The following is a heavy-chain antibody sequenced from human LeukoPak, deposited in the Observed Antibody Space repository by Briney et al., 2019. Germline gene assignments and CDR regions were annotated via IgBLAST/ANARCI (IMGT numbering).Heavy chain of an antibody. CDR1: GFTFSSYW. D-gene: IGHD2-2*01. CDR2: INSDGSST. Sequence: GGSLRLSCAASGFTFSSYWMHWVRQAPGKGLAWVSRINSDGSSTSYADSVKGRFTISRDNAKNTLYLQMNSLRAEDTAVYYCVKGYCSSTSCEGVVFDIWGQGTMVTVSS. J-gene: IGHJ3*02. CDR3: VKGYCSSTSCEGVVFDI. V-gene: IGHV3-74*01.